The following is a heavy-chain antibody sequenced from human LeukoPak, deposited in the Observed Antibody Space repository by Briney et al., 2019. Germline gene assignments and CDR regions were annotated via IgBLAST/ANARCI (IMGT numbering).Heavy chain of an antibody. Sequence: SETLSLTCTVSGGSIRGYYWSWIRQSPGKGLEWIGYIYYLGGTNYNPSLKSRVTMSVDTSKNQFSLMLNSVTAADTAVYYCARVPSGSFLDYWGQGTLVTVSS. V-gene: IGHV4-59*12. CDR1: GGSIRGYY. CDR3: ARVPSGSFLDY. J-gene: IGHJ4*02. D-gene: IGHD1-26*01. CDR2: IYYLGGT.